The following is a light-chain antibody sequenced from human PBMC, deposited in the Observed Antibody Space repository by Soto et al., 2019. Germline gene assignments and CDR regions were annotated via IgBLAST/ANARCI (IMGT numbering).Light chain of an antibody. Sequence: QSVLTQPPSMSGAPGQRVTISCTGSSSDIGAGYDVHWYQQFPGTAPKLLIYSNINRPSGVPDRFSGSKSGTSASLSITVLEAEAEAEYYCQSSDSRVGGSKGVFGGGTKLTVL. V-gene: IGLV1-40*01. CDR2: SNI. CDR1: SSDIGAGYD. CDR3: QSSDSRVGGSKGV. J-gene: IGLJ3*02.